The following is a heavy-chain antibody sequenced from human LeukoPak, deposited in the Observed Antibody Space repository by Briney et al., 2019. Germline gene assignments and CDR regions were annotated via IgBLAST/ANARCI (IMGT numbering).Heavy chain of an antibody. V-gene: IGHV3-30*18. CDR3: AKASANYYDSSGYYDPDY. J-gene: IGHJ4*02. Sequence: GGSLRLSCAASGFTFSSYGMHWVRQAPGKGLEWVAVISYDGSNKYYADSVRGRFTISRDNSKNTLYLQMNSLRAEDTAVYYCAKASANYYDSSGYYDPDYWGQGTLVTVSS. CDR2: ISYDGSNK. D-gene: IGHD3-22*01. CDR1: GFTFSSYG.